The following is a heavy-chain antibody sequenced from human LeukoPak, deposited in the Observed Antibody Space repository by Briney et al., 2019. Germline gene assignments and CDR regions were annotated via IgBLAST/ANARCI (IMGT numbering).Heavy chain of an antibody. Sequence: GGSLRLSCAASGFTFSSYWMHWVRQAPGKGLVWVSRINSDGSSTSYADSVKGRFTISRDNAKNTLYLQMNSLRAEDTAVYYCARGGSDFWRGYYFHYYYYGMDVWGQGTTVTVSS. J-gene: IGHJ6*02. CDR1: GFTFSSYW. V-gene: IGHV3-74*01. CDR3: ARGGSDFWRGYYFHYYYYGMDV. CDR2: INSDGSST. D-gene: IGHD3-3*01.